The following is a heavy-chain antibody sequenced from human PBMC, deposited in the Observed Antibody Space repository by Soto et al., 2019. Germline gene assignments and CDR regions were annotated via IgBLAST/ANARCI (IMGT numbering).Heavy chain of an antibody. D-gene: IGHD6-19*01. CDR2: INQGGSS. V-gene: IGHV4-34*01. J-gene: IGHJ4*02. Sequence: ETLSLTCAVYGWSLGCYYWSWIRQPPGKGLEWIGEINQGGSSNYNPSLKSRVTTSLDTSKNQLSLKLKSVTAADTAVYYCARGSQWLDYWGQGTLVTVSS. CDR1: GWSLGCYY. CDR3: ARGSQWLDY.